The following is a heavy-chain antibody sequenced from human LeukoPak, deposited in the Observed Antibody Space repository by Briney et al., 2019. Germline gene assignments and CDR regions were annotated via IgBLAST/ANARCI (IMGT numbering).Heavy chain of an antibody. Sequence: ASVKVSCKTTGYTFTGYHLHWVLHDPGQGLEWMAWIQSDSGDTTYAQKFQGRVTVTRDKFTRTSYIEVDRLRSDDKAVYYCARDLTRHLYTFFDYWGQGTLVTVSS. CDR1: GYTFTGYH. J-gene: IGHJ4*02. V-gene: IGHV1-2*02. CDR3: ARDLTRHLYTFFDY. CDR2: IQSDSGDT. D-gene: IGHD3-16*02.